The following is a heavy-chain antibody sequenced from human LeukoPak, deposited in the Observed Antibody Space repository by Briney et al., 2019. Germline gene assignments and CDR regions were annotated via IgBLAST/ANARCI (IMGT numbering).Heavy chain of an antibody. Sequence: GGSLRLSCAASGFTFSDYYMDWVRQAPGKGLEWVANIKYDGSEKYYVDSVRGLFTISRDNAKNSLYLQMNSLTPEDTAVYFCAKDCSGGSCYDYWGQGTLVTVSS. CDR3: AKDCSGGSCYDY. CDR1: GFTFSDYY. D-gene: IGHD2-15*01. V-gene: IGHV3-7*04. CDR2: IKYDGSEK. J-gene: IGHJ4*02.